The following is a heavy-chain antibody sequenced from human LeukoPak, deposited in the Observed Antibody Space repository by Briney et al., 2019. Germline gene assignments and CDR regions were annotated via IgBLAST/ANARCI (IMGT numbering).Heavy chain of an antibody. V-gene: IGHV1-69*05. J-gene: IGHJ3*02. CDR1: GGTFSSYA. D-gene: IGHD6-13*01. CDR3: AREPHLAAAAIDAFDI. Sequence: TVKVSCKASGGTFSSYAISWVRQAPGQGLEWMGGIIPIFGTANYAQKFQGRVTITTDESTSTAYMELSSLRSEDTAVYYCAREPHLAAAAIDAFDIWGQGTMVTVSS. CDR2: IIPIFGTA.